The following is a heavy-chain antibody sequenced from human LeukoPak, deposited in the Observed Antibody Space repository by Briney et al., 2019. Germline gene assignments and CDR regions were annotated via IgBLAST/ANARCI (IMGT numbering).Heavy chain of an antibody. CDR2: MNPNRGNT. D-gene: IGHD2-15*01. CDR1: GYTFTSYD. J-gene: IGHJ6*03. Sequence: ASVKVSCKASGYTFTSYDINWVRQATGQGLEWMGWMNPNRGNTGYAQKFQGRVTMTRNTSISTAYMELSSLRSEDTAVYYCARGARPLPRHYYYYYYMDVWGKGTTVTVSS. CDR3: ARGARPLPRHYYYYYYMDV. V-gene: IGHV1-8*01.